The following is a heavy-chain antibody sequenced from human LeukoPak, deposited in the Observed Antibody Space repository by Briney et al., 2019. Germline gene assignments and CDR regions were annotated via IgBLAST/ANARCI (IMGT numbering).Heavy chain of an antibody. CDR3: ARDSGLPIVVVPAAWPHYYMDV. V-gene: IGHV3-7*01. J-gene: IGHJ6*03. Sequence: GGSLRLSCAASGFTFSSYLMSWVRQAPGKGREWVANIKQDGSEKSYVDSVKGRFTISRDNAKNSLYLQMNSLRAEDMAVYYCARDSGLPIVVVPAAWPHYYMDVWGKGTTVTVSS. D-gene: IGHD2-2*01. CDR2: IKQDGSEK. CDR1: GFTFSSYL.